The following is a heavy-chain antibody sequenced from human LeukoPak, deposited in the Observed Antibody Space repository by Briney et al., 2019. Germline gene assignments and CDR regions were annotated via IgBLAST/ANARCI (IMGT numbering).Heavy chain of an antibody. CDR2: INHSGST. Sequence: NTSETLSLTCAVYGGSFSGYYWSWIRQPPGKGLEWIGEINHSGSTNYNPSLKSRVTISVDTSKNQFSLKLSSVTAADTAVYYCASRVRRWLDYWGQGTLVTVSS. CDR1: GGSFSGYY. J-gene: IGHJ4*02. D-gene: IGHD3-16*02. CDR3: ASRVRRWLDY. V-gene: IGHV4-34*01.